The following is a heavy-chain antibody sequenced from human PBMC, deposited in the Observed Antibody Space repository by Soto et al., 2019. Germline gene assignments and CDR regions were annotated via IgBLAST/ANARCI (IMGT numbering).Heavy chain of an antibody. CDR1: GFIFGSYN. CDR2: IRSDSNHI. V-gene: IGHV3-48*02. CDR3: ARDLSYAFDY. J-gene: IGHJ4*02. D-gene: IGHD1-26*01. Sequence: LNPSCAASGFIFGSYNMNWGRQAPGKGVEWLSYIRSDSNHIGYADSVRGRFTISSDIAKNSLYLQMNSLRDEDTAVYYCARDLSYAFDYWGQGALDHVSS.